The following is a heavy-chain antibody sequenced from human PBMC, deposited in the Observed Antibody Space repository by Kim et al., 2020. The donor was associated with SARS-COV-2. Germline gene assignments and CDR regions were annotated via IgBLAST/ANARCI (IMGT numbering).Heavy chain of an antibody. D-gene: IGHD2-15*01. CDR3: AKGVYCSGGRCPPGNYYGMDV. V-gene: IGHV3-30*18. CDR2: ISYDGSNE. CDR1: GFTFSSYG. J-gene: IGHJ6*02. Sequence: GGSLRLSCAASGFTFSSYGMHWVRQAPGKGLEWVALISYDGSNEYYADSVKGRFTISRDNSKNTLYLQMNSLRAEDTAVYYCAKGVYCSGGRCPPGNYYGMDVWGQGTTVTVSS.